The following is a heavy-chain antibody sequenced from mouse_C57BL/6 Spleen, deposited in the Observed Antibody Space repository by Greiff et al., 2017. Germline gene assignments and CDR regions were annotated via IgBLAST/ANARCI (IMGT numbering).Heavy chain of an antibody. CDR1: GYAFSSSW. Sequence: QVQLQQSGPELVKPGASVKISCKASGYAFSSSWMNWVKQRPGKGLEWIGRIYPGDGDTNYNGKFKGKATLTADKSSSTAYMQLRRLTSEDSAVYFCARSGSSFFDYWGQGTTLTVSS. D-gene: IGHD1-1*01. CDR3: ARSGSSFFDY. V-gene: IGHV1-82*01. CDR2: IYPGDGDT. J-gene: IGHJ2*01.